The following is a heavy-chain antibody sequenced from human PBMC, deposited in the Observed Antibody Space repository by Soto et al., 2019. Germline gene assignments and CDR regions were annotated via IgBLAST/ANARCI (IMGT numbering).Heavy chain of an antibody. CDR2: INHSGST. V-gene: IGHV4-34*01. CDR3: ARVGVLWFGELHYYYYYGMDV. CDR1: GGSFSGYY. Sequence: PSETLSLTCAVYGGSFSGYYWSWIRQPPVKGLEWIGEINHSGSTNYNPSLKSRVTISVDTSKNQFSLKLSSVTAADTAVYYCARVGVLWFGELHYYYYYGMDVWGQGTTVTVSS. J-gene: IGHJ6*02. D-gene: IGHD3-10*01.